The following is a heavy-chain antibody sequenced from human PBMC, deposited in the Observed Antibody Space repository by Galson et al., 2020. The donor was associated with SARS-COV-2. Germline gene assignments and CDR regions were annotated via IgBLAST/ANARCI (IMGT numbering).Heavy chain of an antibody. CDR1: GFTFSSHA. Sequence: GESLKISCAASGFTFSSHAMHWVRQAPGKGLEWVAQLLYDGSDIYYGDSVEGRFTISRDNSRNTVFLHMNNLRADDTAVDYCAKDGESSGGGDVDYWGHGTRVTVSS. CDR2: LLYDGSDI. J-gene: IGHJ4*01. D-gene: IGHD5-12*01. V-gene: IGHV3-33*05. CDR3: AKDGESSGGGDVDY.